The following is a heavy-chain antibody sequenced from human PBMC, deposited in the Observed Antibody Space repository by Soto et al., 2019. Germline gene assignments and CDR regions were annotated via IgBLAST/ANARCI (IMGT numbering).Heavy chain of an antibody. D-gene: IGHD2-2*01. V-gene: IGHV3-23*01. CDR1: GFTFSSYA. Sequence: QPGGSLRLSCAASGFTFSSYAMGWVRQAPGKGLEWVSAISGSGGSTYYADSVKGRFTISRDNSKNTLYLQMNSLRAEDTAVYYCATSPSRPGYCSSTSCQFDYWGQGTLVTVSS. J-gene: IGHJ4*02. CDR3: ATSPSRPGYCSSTSCQFDY. CDR2: ISGSGGST.